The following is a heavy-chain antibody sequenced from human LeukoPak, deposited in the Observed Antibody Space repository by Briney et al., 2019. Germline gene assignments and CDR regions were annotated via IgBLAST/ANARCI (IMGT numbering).Heavy chain of an antibody. CDR1: GGTFSSYT. J-gene: IGHJ3*02. D-gene: IGHD5-18*01. Sequence: ASVKVSCKASGGTFSSYTISWVRQAPGQGLDWMGRIIPILGIANYAQKFQGRVTITADKSTSTAYMELSSLRSEDTAVYYCARGLRPYDGGYSYGFDAFDIWGQGTMVTVSS. V-gene: IGHV1-69*02. CDR2: IIPILGIA. CDR3: ARGLRPYDGGYSYGFDAFDI.